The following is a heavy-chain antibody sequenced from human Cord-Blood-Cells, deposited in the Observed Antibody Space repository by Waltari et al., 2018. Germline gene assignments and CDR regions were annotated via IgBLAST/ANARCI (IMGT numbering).Heavy chain of an antibody. V-gene: IGHV1-69*01. D-gene: IGHD6-19*01. J-gene: IGHJ4*02. CDR2: IIPIFGTA. CDR1: GRTFSRYD. Sequence: QVQLVQSGAVVKKPASSVKVSCKAAGRTFSRYDINSVRRAPGQGREWKGGIIPIFGTANYAQKVQGRVTITADESTSTAYMELSSLRSEDTAVYYCAVIWGAVAGNIDYWGQGTLVTVSS. CDR3: AVIWGAVAGNIDY.